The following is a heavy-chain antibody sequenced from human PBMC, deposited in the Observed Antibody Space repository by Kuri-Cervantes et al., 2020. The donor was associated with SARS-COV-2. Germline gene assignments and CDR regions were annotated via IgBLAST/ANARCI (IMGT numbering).Heavy chain of an antibody. D-gene: IGHD4-17*01. Sequence: SVKVSCKASGYTFTSYGISWVRQAPGQGLEWMGGIIPIFGIANYAQKFQGRVTITADESTSTAYMELSSLRSEDTAVYYCARVPTTVRSFDIWGQGTMVTVSS. V-gene: IGHV1-69*13. J-gene: IGHJ3*02. CDR2: IIPIFGIA. CDR1: GYTFTSYG. CDR3: ARVPTTVRSFDI.